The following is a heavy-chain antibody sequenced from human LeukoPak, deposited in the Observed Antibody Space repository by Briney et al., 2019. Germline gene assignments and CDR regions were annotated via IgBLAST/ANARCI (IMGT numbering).Heavy chain of an antibody. J-gene: IGHJ4*02. CDR2: IKEDASEI. Sequence: GGSLRLSCAGSGFTFSTYWMTWVRQAPGKGLEWVATIKEDASEIYYADSVKGRFTISRDNAKNSLHLLVNSLIAEDTAMYYCARARIDYWGQGTLVTVSS. CDR3: ARARIDY. V-gene: IGHV3-7*04. D-gene: IGHD1-14*01. CDR1: GFTFSTYW.